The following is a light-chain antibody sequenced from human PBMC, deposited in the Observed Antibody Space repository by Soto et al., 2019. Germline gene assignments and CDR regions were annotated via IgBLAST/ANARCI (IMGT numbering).Light chain of an antibody. V-gene: IGKV3-20*01. Sequence: EIVLTQSTGTLSLSPGERATLSCRASQSVSNSYLAWYQQKPGQAPRLLIYGASSRATGIPDRFIGSGSGADFTLTISILEPEDFAVYYCQKYGSSPWTFGQGTKVEIK. CDR2: GAS. J-gene: IGKJ1*01. CDR3: QKYGSSPWT. CDR1: QSVSNSY.